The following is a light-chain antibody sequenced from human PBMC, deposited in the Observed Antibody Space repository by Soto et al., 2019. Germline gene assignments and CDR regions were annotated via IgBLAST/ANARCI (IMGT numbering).Light chain of an antibody. J-gene: IGLJ1*01. CDR3: QVWDSDSDPSYL. CDR1: NIGAYS. CDR2: DDT. V-gene: IGLV3-21*02. Sequence: SYELTQPPSVSVAPGQTARISCGGNNIGAYSVYWYQQKPGQAPVLVVYDDTDRPSGVPERFSGSNSGNTATLTISSVEAGDEAAYYCQVWDSDSDPSYLFGTGTKVTVL.